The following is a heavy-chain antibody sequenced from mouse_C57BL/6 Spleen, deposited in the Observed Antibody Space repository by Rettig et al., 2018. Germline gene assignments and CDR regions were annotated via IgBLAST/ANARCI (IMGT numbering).Heavy chain of an antibody. V-gene: IGHV1-80*01. Sequence: IGQIYPGDGDTNYNGKFKGKATLTADKSSSTAYMQLSSLTSEDSAVYFCARGGYWGQGTTLTVSS. J-gene: IGHJ2*01. CDR3: ARGGY. CDR2: IYPGDGDT.